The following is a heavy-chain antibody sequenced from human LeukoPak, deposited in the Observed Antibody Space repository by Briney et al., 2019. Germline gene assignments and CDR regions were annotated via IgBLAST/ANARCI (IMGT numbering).Heavy chain of an antibody. J-gene: IGHJ6*03. Sequence: SETLSLTCTVSGGSISSGSYYWSWIRQPAGKGLEWIGHIYTGGSTKYNPSLKSRVTLSLDTSRNQFSLNLKSVTAADTAVYFCAREFGSGTNYYSYYYMDVWGKGTTVTISS. D-gene: IGHD3-10*01. CDR2: IYTGGST. CDR1: GGSISSGSYY. CDR3: AREFGSGTNYYSYYYMDV. V-gene: IGHV4-61*09.